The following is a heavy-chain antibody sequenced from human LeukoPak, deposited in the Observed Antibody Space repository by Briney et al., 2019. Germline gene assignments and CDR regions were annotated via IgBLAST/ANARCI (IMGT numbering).Heavy chain of an antibody. V-gene: IGHV3-23*01. CDR1: GFTFSSFG. Sequence: GGSLRLSCAASGFTFSSFGMSWVRQAPGKGLEWVSAISSTGGTAYYADSVKGRFTISRDNTKNSLYLQMNSLRAEDTALYCCAKRSAAGTVGYFDYWGQGSLVTVSP. CDR3: AKRSAAGTVGYFDY. CDR2: ISSTGGTA. D-gene: IGHD6-13*01. J-gene: IGHJ4*02.